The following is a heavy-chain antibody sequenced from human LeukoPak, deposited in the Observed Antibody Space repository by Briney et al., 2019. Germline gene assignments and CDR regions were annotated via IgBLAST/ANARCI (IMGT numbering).Heavy chain of an antibody. J-gene: IGHJ4*02. CDR1: GFTFSSSA. Sequence: SGGSLRLSCAASGFTFSSSAMSWVRQTPGKGLEWVSAISNNGGYTYYADSVQGRFTISRDNSKSTLCLQMNSLRAEDTAVYYSAKQLGYCSDGSCYFPYWGQGTLVTVSS. D-gene: IGHD2-15*01. CDR3: AKQLGYCSDGSCYFPY. CDR2: ISNNGGYT. V-gene: IGHV3-23*01.